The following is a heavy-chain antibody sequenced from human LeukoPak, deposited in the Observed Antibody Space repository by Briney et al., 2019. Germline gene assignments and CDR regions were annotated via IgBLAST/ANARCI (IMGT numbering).Heavy chain of an antibody. D-gene: IGHD6-13*01. CDR2: IYSGGST. V-gene: IGHV3-53*01. CDR3: ASGLAAAGTDY. CDR1: GFTVSSNY. Sequence: GGSLRLSCAASGFTVSSNYMSWVRQAPGKGLEWVSVIYSGGSTYYAGSVKGRFTISRDNSKNTLYLQMNSLRAEDTAVYYCASGLAAAGTDYWGQGTLVTVSS. J-gene: IGHJ4*02.